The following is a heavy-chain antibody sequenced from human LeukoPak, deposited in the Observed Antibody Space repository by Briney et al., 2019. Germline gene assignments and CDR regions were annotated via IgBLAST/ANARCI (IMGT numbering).Heavy chain of an antibody. CDR2: IWYDGSNK. D-gene: IGHD7-27*01. J-gene: IGHJ2*01. V-gene: IGHV3-33*01. CDR3: ARPGERWDNWYFDL. CDR1: GFTFSSYG. Sequence: PGGSLRLSCAASGFTFSSYGMHWVRQAPGKGLEWVAVIWYDGSNKYYADSVKGRSTISRDNSKNTLYLQMNSLRAEDTAVYYCARPGERWDNWYFDLWGRGTLVTVSS.